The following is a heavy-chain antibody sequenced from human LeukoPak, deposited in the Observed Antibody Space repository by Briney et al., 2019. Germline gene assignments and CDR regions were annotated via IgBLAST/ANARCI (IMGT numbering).Heavy chain of an antibody. CDR2: IYSGGST. D-gene: IGHD1-26*01. V-gene: IGHV3-53*01. CDR1: GFTVSSNY. CDR3: ARFPLNLIVGAPQKAFDI. J-gene: IGHJ3*02. Sequence: GGSLRLSCAASGFTVSSNYMSWVRQAPGKGLEWVSVIYSGGSTYYADSVKGRFTISRDNSKNPLYLPMNSLRAEDTAVYYCARFPLNLIVGAPQKAFDIWGQGTMVTVSS.